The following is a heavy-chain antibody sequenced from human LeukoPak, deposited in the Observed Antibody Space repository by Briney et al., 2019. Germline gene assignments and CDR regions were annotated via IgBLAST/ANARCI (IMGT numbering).Heavy chain of an antibody. CDR2: ISWNSGSI. D-gene: IGHD3-10*01. V-gene: IGHV3-9*01. Sequence: GGSLRLSCAASGFTFDDYAMHWVRQAPGKGLEWVSGISWNSGSIGYADSVKGRFTISRDNAKNSLYLQMNSLRAEDTALYYCARVRYGSGSYYIYYYGMDVWGQGTTVTVSS. J-gene: IGHJ6*02. CDR1: GFTFDDYA. CDR3: ARVRYGSGSYYIYYYGMDV.